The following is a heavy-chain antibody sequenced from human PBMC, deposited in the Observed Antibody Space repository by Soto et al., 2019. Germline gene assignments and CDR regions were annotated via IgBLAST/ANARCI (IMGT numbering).Heavy chain of an antibody. V-gene: IGHV1-8*01. D-gene: IGHD3-16*02. CDR3: AAGMITFGGVIVNPFDY. J-gene: IGHJ4*02. CDR2: MNPNSGNT. CDR1: GYTFTSYD. Sequence: ASVKVSCKASGYTFTSYDINWVRQATGQGLEWMGWMNPNSGNTGYAQKFQGRVTMTRNTSISTAYMELSSLRSEDTAVYYCAAGMITFGGVIVNPFDYWGQGTLVTVSS.